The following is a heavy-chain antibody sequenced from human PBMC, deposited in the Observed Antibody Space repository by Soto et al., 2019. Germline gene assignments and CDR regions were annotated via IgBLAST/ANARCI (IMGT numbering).Heavy chain of an antibody. CDR2: VSYSGKT. CDR3: ARQQYTVVTAFDV. Sequence: QVQLQESGPGLVKTSDTLFLTCTVSGGSITPYYWSWIRQPPGEGLEGIGYVSYSGKTGYNPSLKSRVSMSIDTSKNEFSLKLTSLTAADAATYYCARQQYTVVTAFDVWGQGTTVAVSS. J-gene: IGHJ3*01. CDR1: GGSITPYY. V-gene: IGHV4-59*07. D-gene: IGHD2-15*01.